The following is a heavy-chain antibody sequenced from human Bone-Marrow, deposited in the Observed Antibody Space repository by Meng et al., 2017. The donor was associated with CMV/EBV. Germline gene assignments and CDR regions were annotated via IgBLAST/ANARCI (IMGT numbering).Heavy chain of an antibody. Sequence: SETLSLTCTVSGGSISSGDYYWSWIRQPPGKGLEWIGYIYYSGSTYYNPSLKSRVTISVDTSKNQFSLKLSSVTAADTAVYYCARESGRSYRFFDYWGQGTLVNVSS. J-gene: IGHJ4*02. CDR1: GGSISSGDYY. CDR3: ARESGRSYRFFDY. V-gene: IGHV4-30-4*08. D-gene: IGHD3-16*02. CDR2: IYYSGST.